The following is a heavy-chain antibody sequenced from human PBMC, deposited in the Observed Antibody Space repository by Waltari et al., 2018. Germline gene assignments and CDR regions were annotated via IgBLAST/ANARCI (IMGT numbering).Heavy chain of an antibody. CDR1: GFTVSSNY. Sequence: EVQLVESGGGLVQPGGSLRLSCAASGFTVSSNYMTWVRQAPGKGVEWVSVIYSGGSTYYADSVKGRFTISRDNSKNTLYLQMNSLRAEDTAVYYCAGASNYYYYYGMDVWGQGTTVTVSS. V-gene: IGHV3-66*02. CDR2: IYSGGST. J-gene: IGHJ6*02. CDR3: AGASNYYYYYGMDV.